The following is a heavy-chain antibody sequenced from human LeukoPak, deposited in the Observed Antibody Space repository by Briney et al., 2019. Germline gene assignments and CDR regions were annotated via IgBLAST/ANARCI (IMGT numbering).Heavy chain of an antibody. J-gene: IGHJ4*02. V-gene: IGHV4-39*01. D-gene: IGHD3-22*01. CDR3: ARLYYDSSGYYHFDY. CDR2: IYYSGST. Sequence: LRLSCAASGFTFSSYEMNWVRQAPGKGLEWIGSIYYSGSTYYNPSLKSRVTISVDTSKNQLSLKLSSVTAADTAVYYCARLYYDSSGYYHFDYWGQGTLVTVSS. CDR1: GFTFSSYE.